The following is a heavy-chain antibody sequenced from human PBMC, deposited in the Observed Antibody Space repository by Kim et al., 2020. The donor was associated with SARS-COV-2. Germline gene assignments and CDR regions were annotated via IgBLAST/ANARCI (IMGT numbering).Heavy chain of an antibody. V-gene: IGHV3-66*01. CDR3: ARDSIAAAGTDGY. J-gene: IGHJ4*02. CDR1: GFTVSSNY. D-gene: IGHD6-13*01. Sequence: GGSLRLSCAASGFTVSSNYMSWVRQAPGKGLEWVSVIYSGGSTYYADSVKGRFTISRDNSKNTLYLQMNSLRAEDTAVYYCARDSIAAAGTDGYWGQGTLVTVSS. CDR2: IYSGGST.